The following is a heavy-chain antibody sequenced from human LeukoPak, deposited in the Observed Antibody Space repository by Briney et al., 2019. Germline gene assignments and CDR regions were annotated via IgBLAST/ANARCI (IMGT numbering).Heavy chain of an antibody. CDR3: ARGGRYCDWLVYFDY. D-gene: IGHD3-9*01. CDR1: NGSISTYY. Sequence: PSETLSLTCTVSNGSISTYYWSWIRQPPGKGLEWIGYIYYSGTTNRNPSLKSRVTMSLDTSKNQFSLKLSSVTAADTAVYYCARGGRYCDWLVYFDYWGQGTLVTVSS. CDR2: IYYSGTT. V-gene: IGHV4-59*01. J-gene: IGHJ4*02.